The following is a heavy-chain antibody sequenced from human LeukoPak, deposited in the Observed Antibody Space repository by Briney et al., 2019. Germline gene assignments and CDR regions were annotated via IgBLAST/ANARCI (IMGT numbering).Heavy chain of an antibody. CDR1: GFTFSSYA. V-gene: IGHV3-23*01. J-gene: IGHJ4*02. CDR2: ISGSGGST. Sequence: GGSLRLSCAASGFTFSSYAMSWVRLAPGKGLEWVSAISGSGGSTYYADSVKGRFTISRDNSKNTLYLQMNSLRAEDTAVYYCAKSRFMITFGGVDYWGQGTLVTVSS. D-gene: IGHD3-16*01. CDR3: AKSRFMITFGGVDY.